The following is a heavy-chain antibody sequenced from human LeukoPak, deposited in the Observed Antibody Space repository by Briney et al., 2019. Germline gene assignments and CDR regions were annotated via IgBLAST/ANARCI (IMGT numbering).Heavy chain of an antibody. D-gene: IGHD2-21*01. V-gene: IGHV3-9*01. Sequence: GRSLRLSCAASGFTFDDYAMHWVRQAPGKGLEWVSGISWNSGSIGYADSVKGRFTIYRDNAKNSLYLQMNSLRAEDTAVYYCARFHSSWGQGTLVTVSS. CDR1: GFTFDDYA. CDR3: ARFHSS. CDR2: ISWNSGSI. J-gene: IGHJ4*02.